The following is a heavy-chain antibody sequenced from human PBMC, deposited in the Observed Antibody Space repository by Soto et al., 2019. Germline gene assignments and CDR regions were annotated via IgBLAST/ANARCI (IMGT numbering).Heavy chain of an antibody. CDR3: ARSRYSSSSEYYYGMDV. D-gene: IGHD6-6*01. V-gene: IGHV1-69*01. CDR2: IIPIFGTA. Sequence: QVQLVQSGAEVKKPGSSVKVSCKASGGTFSSYAISWVRQAPGQGLEWMGGIIPIFGTANYAQKFQGRVTITADESTSTAYMELSSLRSEDTAVYYCARSRYSSSSEYYYGMDVWGQVTTVTVSS. J-gene: IGHJ6*02. CDR1: GGTFSSYA.